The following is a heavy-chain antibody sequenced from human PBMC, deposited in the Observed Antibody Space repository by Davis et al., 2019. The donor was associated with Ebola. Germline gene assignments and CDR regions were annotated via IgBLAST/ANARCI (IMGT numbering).Heavy chain of an antibody. J-gene: IGHJ4*02. CDR1: GGTFSSYA. Sequence: SVKVSCKASGGTFSSYAISWVRQAPGQGLEWTGGIIPIFGTANYAQKFQGRVTMTTDTSTSTAYMELRSLRSDDTAVYYCASIVSVLRAGDYFDYWGQGTLVTVSS. V-gene: IGHV1-69*05. CDR2: IIPIFGTA. CDR3: ASIVSVLRAGDYFDY. D-gene: IGHD3-16*02.